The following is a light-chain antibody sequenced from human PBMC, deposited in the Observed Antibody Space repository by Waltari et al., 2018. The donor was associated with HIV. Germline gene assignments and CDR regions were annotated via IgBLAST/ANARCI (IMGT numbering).Light chain of an antibody. CDR3: QDYGSSPET. CDR1: QSVTNNY. CDR2: RAS. V-gene: IGKV3-20*01. Sequence: EIVLTQSPGTLSLSPGERASLSCRASQSVTNNYLAWYQQKPGQAPTLLIYRASSRATGIPDGFSGSGSGTDFTLTISRLEPEDFAVYYCQDYGSSPETFGQGTKVEIK. J-gene: IGKJ1*01.